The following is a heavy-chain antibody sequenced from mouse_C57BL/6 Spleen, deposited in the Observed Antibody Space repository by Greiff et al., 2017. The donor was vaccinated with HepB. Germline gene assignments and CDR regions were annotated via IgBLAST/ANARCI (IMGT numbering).Heavy chain of an antibody. CDR1: GYAFSSYW. CDR2: IYPGDGDT. Sequence: QVQLQQSGAELVKPGASVKISCKASGYAFSSYWMNWVKQRPGKGLEWIGQIYPGDGDTNYNGKFKGKATLTADKSSSTAYMQLSSLTSEDSAVYFCARSVANWGYFDYWGQGTTLTVSS. D-gene: IGHD4-1*01. CDR3: ARSVANWGYFDY. J-gene: IGHJ2*01. V-gene: IGHV1-80*01.